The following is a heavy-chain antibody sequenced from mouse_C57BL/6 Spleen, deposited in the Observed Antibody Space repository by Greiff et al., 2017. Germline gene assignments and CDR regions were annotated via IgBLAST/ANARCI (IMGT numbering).Heavy chain of an antibody. CDR1: GFTFSSYA. CDR2: ISDGGSYT. V-gene: IGHV5-4*01. D-gene: IGHD1-1*01. Sequence: EVNVVESGGGLVKPGGSLKLSCAASGFTFSSYAMSWVRQTPEKRLEWVATISDGGSYTYYPDNVKGRFTISRDNAKNNLYLQMSHLKSEDTAMYYCAREGDYYGSSYPYYFDYWGQGTTLTVSS. CDR3: AREGDYYGSSYPYYFDY. J-gene: IGHJ2*01.